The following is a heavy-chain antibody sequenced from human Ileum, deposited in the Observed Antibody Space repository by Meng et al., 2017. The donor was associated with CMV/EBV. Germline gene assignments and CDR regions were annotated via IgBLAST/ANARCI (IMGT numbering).Heavy chain of an antibody. J-gene: IGHJ4*02. V-gene: IGHV3-23*01. Sequence: GGSLRLSCAASGFTFSSYAMSWVRQAPGKGLEWVSAISGSGGSTYYADSVKGRFTISRDNSKYTLYLQMNSLRAEDTAVYYCAKDSGYSSTPKDFDYWGQGTLVTVSS. D-gene: IGHD6-13*01. CDR3: AKDSGYSSTPKDFDY. CDR2: ISGSGGST. CDR1: GFTFSSYA.